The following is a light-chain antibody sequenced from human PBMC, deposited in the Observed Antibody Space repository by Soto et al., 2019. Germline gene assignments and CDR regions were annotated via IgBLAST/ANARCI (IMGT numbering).Light chain of an antibody. CDR1: SSDVGFYKY. V-gene: IGLV2-14*03. CDR2: DVS. CDR3: ASYRNTNALV. Sequence: QSALTQPASVSGSPGQSITISCTGTSSDVGFYKYVSWYQQHPGKAPKLIIHDVSNRPSGISNRFSGSKSGNTASLTISGLQAEDEGDYYCASYRNTNALVFGGGTKLTV. J-gene: IGLJ2*01.